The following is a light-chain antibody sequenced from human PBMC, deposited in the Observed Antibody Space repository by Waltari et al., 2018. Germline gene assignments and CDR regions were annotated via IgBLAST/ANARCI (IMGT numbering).Light chain of an antibody. Sequence: DIVMTQSPDSLDVSLVERATINCKSSQSVLYSSNNKNYLAWYQQKPGQPPKLLIYWASTRESGVPDRLSGSGSGTDFTLTISSLQAEDVAVYYCHQYYNIPFTFGPGTKVDIK. CDR3: HQYYNIPFT. CDR1: QSVLYSSNNKNY. V-gene: IGKV4-1*01. CDR2: WAS. J-gene: IGKJ3*01.